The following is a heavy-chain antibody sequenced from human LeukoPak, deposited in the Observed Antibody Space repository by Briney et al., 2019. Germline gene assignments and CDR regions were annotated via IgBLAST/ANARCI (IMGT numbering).Heavy chain of an antibody. V-gene: IGHV3-9*01. Sequence: TGGSLRLSCAASGFTFDDYAMHWVRQAPGKGLEWVSGISWNSGSIGYADSVKGRFTISRDNSKNTLYLQMNSLRAEDTAVYYCAKEGGDSYGYFDYWGQGTLVTVSS. J-gene: IGHJ4*02. D-gene: IGHD5-18*01. CDR1: GFTFDDYA. CDR2: ISWNSGSI. CDR3: AKEGGDSYGYFDY.